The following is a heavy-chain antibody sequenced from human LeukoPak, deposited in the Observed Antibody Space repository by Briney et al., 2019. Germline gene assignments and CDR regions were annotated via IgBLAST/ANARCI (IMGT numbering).Heavy chain of an antibody. D-gene: IGHD2-2*01. CDR2: ISGSGGST. CDR3: AKDRPDIVVVPAADPFDY. Sequence: GGSLRLSCAASGFTFSNYAMSWVRQAPGKGLEWVSAISGSGGSTYYADSVKGRFTISRDNSKNTLYLQMNSLRAEDTAVYYCAKDRPDIVVVPAADPFDYWGQGTLATVSS. J-gene: IGHJ4*02. CDR1: GFTFSNYA. V-gene: IGHV3-23*01.